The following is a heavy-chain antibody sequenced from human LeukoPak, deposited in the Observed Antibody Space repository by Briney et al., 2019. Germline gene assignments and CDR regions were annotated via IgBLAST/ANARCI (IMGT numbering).Heavy chain of an antibody. CDR2: IYPGDSDT. D-gene: IGHD1-26*01. CDR3: ARPRIVGASDAFDI. Sequence: GESLKISCKGSGYNFTIYWIGWVRQMPGKGLEWMGIIYPGDSDTRYSPSFQGQVTISADKSISTAYLQWSRLKASDTAMYYCARPRIVGASDAFDIWGQGTMVTVSS. V-gene: IGHV5-51*01. J-gene: IGHJ3*02. CDR1: GYNFTIYW.